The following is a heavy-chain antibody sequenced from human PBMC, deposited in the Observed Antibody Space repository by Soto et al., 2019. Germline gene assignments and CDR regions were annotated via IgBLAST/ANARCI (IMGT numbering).Heavy chain of an antibody. CDR3: ARMYSSGSGWFHP. D-gene: IGHD6-19*01. CDR2: FYSSGSI. Sequence: LSETLSLTCFVSGYSITAGGYYWSWIRHHPGKGLEWIGSFYSSGSIIYNPSLRSRVSISGDTSSNQFSMSLTSVTAADTARYYCARMYSSGSGWFHPWGQGTLVTVS. J-gene: IGHJ5*02. CDR1: GYSITAGGYY. V-gene: IGHV4-31*03.